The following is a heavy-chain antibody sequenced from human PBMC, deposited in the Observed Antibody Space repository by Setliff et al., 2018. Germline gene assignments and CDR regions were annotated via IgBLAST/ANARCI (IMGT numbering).Heavy chain of an antibody. Sequence: GESLRLSCAASGFTFGDHFMDWVRQPPGKGLEWVGRIKNKVNTFSTQYAASVNGRFSISRDDSKSSLYLQMNSLKSEDTAVYYCARVGYCDGPTCYPFDYWGPGTLVTV. CDR3: ARVGYCDGPTCYPFDY. D-gene: IGHD2-2*01. CDR1: GFTFGDHF. V-gene: IGHV3-72*01. J-gene: IGHJ4*02. CDR2: IKNKVNTFST.